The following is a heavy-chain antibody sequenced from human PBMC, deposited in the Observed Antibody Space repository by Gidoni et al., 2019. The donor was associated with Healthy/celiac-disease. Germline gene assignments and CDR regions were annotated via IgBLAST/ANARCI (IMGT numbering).Heavy chain of an antibody. Sequence: QVQLVESGGGLVKPGGSLRLACAASGFTFSDYYMSWIRQAQGKGLWWVSYISSSGSTIYYADSVKRRFTISTDNAKNSLYLKMNSLRAEDTAVYYCASPTVLRFLEWLLFRTDFDYWGQGTLVTVSS. V-gene: IGHV3-11*01. J-gene: IGHJ4*02. CDR1: GFTFSDYY. CDR3: ASPTVLRFLEWLLFRTDFDY. D-gene: IGHD3-3*01. CDR2: ISSSGSTI.